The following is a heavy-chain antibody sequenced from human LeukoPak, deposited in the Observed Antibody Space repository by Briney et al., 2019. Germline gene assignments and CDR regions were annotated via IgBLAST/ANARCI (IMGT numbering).Heavy chain of an antibody. Sequence: GASVKVPCKVSGYTLTELSMHWVRQAPGKGLEWMGGFDPEDGETIYAQKFQGRVTMTEDTSTDTAYMELSSLRSEDTAVYYCATDLLGATTYDYWGQGTLVTVSS. J-gene: IGHJ4*02. V-gene: IGHV1-24*01. CDR2: FDPEDGET. CDR1: GYTLTELS. D-gene: IGHD1-26*01. CDR3: ATDLLGATTYDY.